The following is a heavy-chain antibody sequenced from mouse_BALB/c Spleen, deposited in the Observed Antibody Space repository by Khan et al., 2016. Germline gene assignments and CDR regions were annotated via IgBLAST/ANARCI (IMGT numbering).Heavy chain of an antibody. J-gene: IGHJ4*01. D-gene: IGHD2-13*01. Sequence: QIQLVQSGPELKKPGETVKISCKASGYTFTNYGMNWVKQAPGKGLKWMGWINTNTGEPKYAEEFKGRFAISVETSASTAYLQINNLKNEDTATYYCARTGDYPYYAMDYWGQGTSVTVSA. CDR1: GYTFTNYG. CDR2: INTNTGEP. CDR3: ARTGDYPYYAMDY. V-gene: IGHV9-3*02.